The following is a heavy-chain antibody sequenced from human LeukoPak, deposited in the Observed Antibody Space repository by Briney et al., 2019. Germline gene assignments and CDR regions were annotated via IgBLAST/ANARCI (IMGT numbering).Heavy chain of an antibody. CDR1: GGSISSYY. J-gene: IGHJ6*02. CDR2: IYYSGST. Sequence: SETLSLTCTVSGGSISSYYWSWIRQPPGKGLEWIGYIYYSGSTNYNPSLKSRVTISVDTSKNQFSLKLSSVTAADTAVYYCARAGGFAESTGMDVWGQGTTVTVSS. V-gene: IGHV4-59*01. CDR3: ARAGGFAESTGMDV. D-gene: IGHD3-10*01.